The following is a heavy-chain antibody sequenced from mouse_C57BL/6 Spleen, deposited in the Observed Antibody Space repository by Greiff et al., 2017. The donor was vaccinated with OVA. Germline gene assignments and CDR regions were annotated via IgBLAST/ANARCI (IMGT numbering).Heavy chain of an antibody. D-gene: IGHD1-1*01. Sequence: VQLQQPGAELVMPGASVKLSCKASGYTFTSYWMHWVKQRPGQGLEWIGEIDPSDSYTNYNQKFKGKSTLTVDKSSSTAYMQLSSLSSEDSAVYYCARRGYYGSSKGYFDVWGTGTTVTVSS. CDR1: GYTFTSYW. CDR3: ARRGYYGSSKGYFDV. V-gene: IGHV1-69*01. J-gene: IGHJ1*03. CDR2: IDPSDSYT.